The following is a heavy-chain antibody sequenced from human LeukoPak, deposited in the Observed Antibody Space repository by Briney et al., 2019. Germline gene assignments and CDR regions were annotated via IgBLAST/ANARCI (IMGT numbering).Heavy chain of an antibody. D-gene: IGHD5-24*01. J-gene: IGHJ4*02. Sequence: SETLSLTCTVSGASVSSSTYYWGWIRQPPGKGLDWIGGMSYTGSTYYNPSLKSRVTISVDTSRNQFSLRLTSVTAADTAVYYCARQPRDGHNPRPYYCDSWGQGTLVTVSS. CDR3: ARQPRDGHNPRPYYCDS. CDR1: GASVSSSTYY. V-gene: IGHV4-39*01. CDR2: MSYTGST.